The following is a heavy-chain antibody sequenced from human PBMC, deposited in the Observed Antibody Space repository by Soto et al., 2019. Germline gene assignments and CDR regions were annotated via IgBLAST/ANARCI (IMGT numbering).Heavy chain of an antibody. CDR3: ARGGDRFDGMDV. CDR2: ISTAGDT. D-gene: IGHD3-16*01. Sequence: EVQLVESGGGLVQPGGSLRLSCAASGFGFNGYDMHWVRQAPGKNLEWVAAISTAGDTYYLGSVKGRFTISIEDAKNSLSLQMNSMRVGDTAVNYCARGGDRFDGMDVLGQVTTVTVSS. J-gene: IGHJ6*02. CDR1: GFGFNGYD. V-gene: IGHV3-13*01.